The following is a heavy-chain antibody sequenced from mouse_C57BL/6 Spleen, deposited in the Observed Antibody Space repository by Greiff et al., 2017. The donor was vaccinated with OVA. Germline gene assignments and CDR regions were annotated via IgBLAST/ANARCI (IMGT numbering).Heavy chain of an antibody. CDR3: ASVITPYAMDY. CDR2: ISYDGSN. J-gene: IGHJ4*01. D-gene: IGHD1-1*01. V-gene: IGHV3-6*01. Sequence: EVKLVESGPGLVKPSQSLSLTCSVTGYSITSGYYWNWIRQFPGNKLEWMGYISYDGSNNYNPSLKNRISITRDTSKNQFFLKLNSVTTEDTATYYCASVITPYAMDYWGQGTSVTVSS. CDR1: GYSITSGYY.